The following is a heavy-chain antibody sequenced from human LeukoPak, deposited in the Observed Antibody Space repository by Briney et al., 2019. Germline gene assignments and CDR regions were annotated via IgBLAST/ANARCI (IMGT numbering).Heavy chain of an antibody. D-gene: IGHD1-26*01. CDR2: INPSGGST. Sequence: ASVKVSCKASGYTFTSYYMHWVRQAPGQGLEWMGIINPSGGSTSYAQKFQGRVTMTRDTSTSTVYMELSSLRSEDTAVYYCARDPFIVGATGRDFDIWGQGTMVTVSS. CDR1: GYTFTSYY. V-gene: IGHV1-46*01. CDR3: ARDPFIVGATGRDFDI. J-gene: IGHJ3*02.